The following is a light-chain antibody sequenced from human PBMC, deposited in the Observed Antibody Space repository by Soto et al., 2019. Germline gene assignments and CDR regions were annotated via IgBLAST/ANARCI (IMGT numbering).Light chain of an antibody. CDR3: QQYYSYPRT. CDR1: QSISSD. J-gene: IGKJ1*01. CDR2: GAS. Sequence: EIMMTQSPDTLSVSPGERATVSCRASQSISSDFAWFQLKPGQAPRLLIYGASTRAPDVPDRFSGSGSGTEFTLTISSLQSEDFATYYCQQYYSYPRTFGQGTKVEIK. V-gene: IGKV3-15*01.